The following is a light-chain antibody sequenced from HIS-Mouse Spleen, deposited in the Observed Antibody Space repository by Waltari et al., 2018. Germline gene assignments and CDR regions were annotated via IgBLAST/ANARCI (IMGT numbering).Light chain of an antibody. CDR1: SLRSYY. CDR2: GKN. Sequence: SSELTQDPAVSVALGQTVRITCPGDSLRSYYASWYQQKPGQAPVLVIYGKNNRPPGIPDRFSGSSSGNTASLTITGAQAEDEADYYCNSRDSSGNHLVFGGGTKLTVL. CDR3: NSRDSSGNHLV. J-gene: IGLJ2*01. V-gene: IGLV3-19*01.